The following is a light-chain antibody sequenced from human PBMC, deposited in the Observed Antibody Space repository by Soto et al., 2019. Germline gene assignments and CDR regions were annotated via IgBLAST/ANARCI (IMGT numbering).Light chain of an antibody. CDR2: EVS. CDR3: SSSAGSNNSV. Sequence: QSALTQPPSASGSPGQSVTISCTGTSSDVGGYNYVSWYQQHPGKAPKLIISEVSKRPSGVPDRFSGSKSGNTASLTVSGLQAEDEADYYCSSSAGSNNSVFGTWT. CDR1: SSDVGGYNY. V-gene: IGLV2-8*01. J-gene: IGLJ1*01.